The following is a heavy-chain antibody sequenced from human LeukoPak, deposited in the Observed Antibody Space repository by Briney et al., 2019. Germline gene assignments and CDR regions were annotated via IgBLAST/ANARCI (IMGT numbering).Heavy chain of an antibody. CDR2: IDTNTGNP. CDR1: GYTFTSYA. CDR3: ARVQWSDHDAFDI. J-gene: IGHJ3*02. V-gene: IGHV7-4-1*02. Sequence: ASVKVSCKASGYTFTSYAVNWVRQAPGQGLEWMGWIDTNTGNPTYAQGFTGRFVFSLDTSVSTAYLQISSLKAEDTAVYYCARVQWSDHDAFDIWGQGTMVTVSS. D-gene: IGHD2-15*01.